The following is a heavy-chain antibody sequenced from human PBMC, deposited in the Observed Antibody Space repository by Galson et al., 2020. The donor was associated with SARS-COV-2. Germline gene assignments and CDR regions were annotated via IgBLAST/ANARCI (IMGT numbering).Heavy chain of an antibody. D-gene: IGHD2-2*01. V-gene: IGHV4-34*01. J-gene: IGHJ5*02. CDR2: INHSGST. Sequence: SETLSLTCAVHGGSFSGYYWSWIRQPPGKGLEWIGEINHSGSTNYNPSLKSRVTISVDTSKNQFSLKLSSVTAADTAVYYCASRTRRGGYCSSTSCYLSASWGQGTLVTVSS. CDR1: GGSFSGYY. CDR3: ASRTRRGGYCSSTSCYLSAS.